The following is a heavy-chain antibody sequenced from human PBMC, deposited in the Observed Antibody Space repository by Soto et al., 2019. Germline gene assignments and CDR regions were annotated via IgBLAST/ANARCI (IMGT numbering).Heavy chain of an antibody. CDR1: GFSLSTSGVA. J-gene: IGHJ6*03. CDR3: AHRRHSSSWYTYHYYYMDV. Sequence: QITLKESGPTLVNPTQTLTLTCTFSGFSLSTSGVAVGWIRQPPGKALQWLALIYWAEDKRYSPSLKSRLTVTKDTSKNQVVLTMTNMCPVDTATYYSAHRRHSSSWYTYHYYYMDVSGKGTTVTVS. D-gene: IGHD6-13*01. CDR2: IYWAEDK. V-gene: IGHV2-5*02.